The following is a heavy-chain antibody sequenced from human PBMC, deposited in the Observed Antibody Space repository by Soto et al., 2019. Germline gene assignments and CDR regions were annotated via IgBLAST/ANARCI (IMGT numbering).Heavy chain of an antibody. CDR3: ARRAFGSSRSFDI. D-gene: IGHD6-6*01. CDR1: GFAFSSHP. Sequence: GGSLRLSCAASGFAFSSHPMSWVRQAPERGLEWVSGISDSGGLTYNADSVKGRFTISRDNSKNTLYLQTNSLRAEDTALYYCARRAFGSSRSFDIWGQGTMVTVSS. CDR2: ISDSGGLT. J-gene: IGHJ3*02. V-gene: IGHV3-23*01.